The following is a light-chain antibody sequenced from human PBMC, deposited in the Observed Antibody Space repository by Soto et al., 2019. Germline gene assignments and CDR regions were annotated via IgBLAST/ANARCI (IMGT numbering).Light chain of an antibody. Sequence: EIVLTQSPGTLSLSPGERATLSCRASQSVSSSYLAWYQQKPGQAPRLLIYGASSRATGIPDRFSGSGSGTDFTLTISRREPEDFAVYYWQQYGSSSTFGQGTKLEIK. V-gene: IGKV3-20*01. J-gene: IGKJ2*02. CDR3: QQYGSSST. CDR2: GAS. CDR1: QSVSSSY.